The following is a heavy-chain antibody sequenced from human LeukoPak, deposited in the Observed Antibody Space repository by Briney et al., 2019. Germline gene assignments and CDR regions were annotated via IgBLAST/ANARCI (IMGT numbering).Heavy chain of an antibody. V-gene: IGHV3-30*18. Sequence: LRGGSLRLSCAASGFSFNTYGMHWVRQAPGKGLEWVALISYLGSNKYYADSVKGRFTISRDNSKNKLYLQMNSLKAEDTAVYYCAKVYDNSGHYSSHPFDPWGQGTLVTVSS. CDR2: ISYLGSNK. J-gene: IGHJ5*02. D-gene: IGHD3-22*01. CDR1: GFSFNTYG. CDR3: AKVYDNSGHYSSHPFDP.